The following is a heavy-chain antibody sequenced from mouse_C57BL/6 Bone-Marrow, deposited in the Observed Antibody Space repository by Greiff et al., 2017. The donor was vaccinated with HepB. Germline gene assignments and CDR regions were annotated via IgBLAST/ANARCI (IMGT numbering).Heavy chain of an antibody. Sequence: QVQLQQPGAELVKPGASVKLSCKASGYTFTSYWMHWVKQRPGQGLEWIGMIHPNSGSTNYNEKFKSKATLTVDKSSSTSYMQLSSLTSEDSAVYYCARWVIFITTVVATGFDYWGQGTTLTVSS. CDR3: ARWVIFITTVVATGFDY. CDR2: IHPNSGST. CDR1: GYTFTSYW. D-gene: IGHD1-1*01. V-gene: IGHV1-64*01. J-gene: IGHJ2*01.